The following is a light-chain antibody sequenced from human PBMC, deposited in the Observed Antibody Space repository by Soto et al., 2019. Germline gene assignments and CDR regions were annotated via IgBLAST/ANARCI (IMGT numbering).Light chain of an antibody. J-gene: IGLJ1*01. V-gene: IGLV2-14*01. CDR1: SSDVGGYNY. Sequence: QSVLTQPASVSGSPEQSITISCTGTSSDVGGYNYVSWYQQHPGKAPKLMIYDVSNRPSGVSNRFSGSKSGNTASLTISGLQAEYFADYYCSSYTSSSTLVFATETKFTVL. CDR3: SSYTSSSTLV. CDR2: DVS.